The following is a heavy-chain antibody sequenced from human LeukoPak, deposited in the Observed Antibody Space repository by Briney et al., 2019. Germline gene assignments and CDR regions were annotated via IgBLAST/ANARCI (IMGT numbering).Heavy chain of an antibody. Sequence: GGSLRLSCAASGFTFDDYAMHWVRQAPGKGLEWVSGISWNSGSIDYADSVKGRFTISRDNAKNSLYLQMNSLRAEDTALYYCAKDYCSSSSCYYNYWGQGTLVTVSS. CDR1: GFTFDDYA. V-gene: IGHV3-9*01. J-gene: IGHJ4*02. CDR2: ISWNSGSI. CDR3: AKDYCSSSSCYYNY. D-gene: IGHD2-2*01.